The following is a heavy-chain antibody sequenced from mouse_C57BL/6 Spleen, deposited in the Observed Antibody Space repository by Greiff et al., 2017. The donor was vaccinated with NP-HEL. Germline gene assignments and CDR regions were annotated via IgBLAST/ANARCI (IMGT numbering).Heavy chain of an antibody. D-gene: IGHD2-2*01. CDR1: GYTFTDYY. V-gene: IGHV1-76*01. CDR2: IYPGSGNT. CDR3: ARSGYDDAMDY. Sequence: QVQLQQSGAELVRPGASVKLSCKASGYTFTDYYINWVKQRPGQGLEWIARIYPGSGNTYYNEKFKGKATLTAEKSSSTAYMQLSSLTSEDSAVYFCARSGYDDAMDYWGQGTSVTVSS. J-gene: IGHJ4*01.